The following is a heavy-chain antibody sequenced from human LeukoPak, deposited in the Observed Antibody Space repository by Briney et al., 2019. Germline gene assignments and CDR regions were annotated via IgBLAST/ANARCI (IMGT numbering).Heavy chain of an antibody. Sequence: GGSLRLSCVASGFNFDDYGVGWVRQAPGRGLEWVSGINWNGKTTGYADSVKGRFTISRDNAKNSLYLQMNSLRAEDTAVYYCARGPGWGSGWSWGQGTLVTVSS. CDR2: INWNGKTT. CDR1: GFNFDDYG. D-gene: IGHD6-19*01. CDR3: ARGPGWGSGWS. V-gene: IGHV3-20*04. J-gene: IGHJ5*02.